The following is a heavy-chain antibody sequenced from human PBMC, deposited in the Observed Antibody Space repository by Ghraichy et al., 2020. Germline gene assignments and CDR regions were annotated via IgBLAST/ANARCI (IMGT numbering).Heavy chain of an antibody. CDR3: ARHRCGGYASYPHWNFDH. Sequence: SETLSLTCTVSGGSINTYYWSWIRQSPGKGLEWIGYITSSGSTKSNPSLESRVTMSLDTSKRQLSLRLNSVAAADTAVYYCARHRCGGYASYPHWNFDHCGQGTLSTVPS. V-gene: IGHV4-59*08. D-gene: IGHD3-22*01. J-gene: IGHJ4*02. CDR1: GGSINTYY. CDR2: ITSSGST.